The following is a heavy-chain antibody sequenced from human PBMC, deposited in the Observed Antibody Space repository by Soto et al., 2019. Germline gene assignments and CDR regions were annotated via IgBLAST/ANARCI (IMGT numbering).Heavy chain of an antibody. D-gene: IGHD4-17*01. CDR1: GFTFSTYA. J-gene: IGHJ3*02. Sequence: GGSLRLSCAASGFTFSTYAMSWVRQAPGKGLEWVSAISGSVSGGRIDTHYADSVKGRFTISRDNSIDTLYLQMNSLRTEDAAVYYCARNRGYGVFDGYDIWGQGAMVTVSS. CDR2: ISGSVSGGRIDT. CDR3: ARNRGYGVFDGYDI. V-gene: IGHV3-23*01.